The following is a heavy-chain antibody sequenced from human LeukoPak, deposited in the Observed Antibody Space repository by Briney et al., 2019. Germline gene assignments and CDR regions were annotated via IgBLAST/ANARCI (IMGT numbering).Heavy chain of an antibody. CDR1: GYTFNAYY. Sequence: GASVKVSCKASGYTFNAYYIHWVRQAPGQGLEWMGWINPYSGGTHYAQSFQDRVTMTRDTSINTAYMDLSRLRSDDTAVYYCARVGTGSSSWYPGTDYYMDVWGKGTTVTVSS. J-gene: IGHJ6*03. CDR3: ARVGTGSSSWYPGTDYYMDV. CDR2: INPYSGGT. V-gene: IGHV1-2*02. D-gene: IGHD6-13*01.